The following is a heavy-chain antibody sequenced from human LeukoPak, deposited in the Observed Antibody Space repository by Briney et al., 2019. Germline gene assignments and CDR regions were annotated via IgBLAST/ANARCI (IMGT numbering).Heavy chain of an antibody. J-gene: IGHJ4*02. Sequence: GGSLRLSCAASGFTFSSYGMSWVRQAPGKGLEWVSAISGSGGSTYYADSVKGRFTISRDNSKNTLYLQMNSLRAEDTAVYYCAKALTDYYDSSGYYYVFDYWGQGTLVTVSS. CDR1: GFTFSSYG. CDR3: AKALTDYYDSSGYYYVFDY. V-gene: IGHV3-23*01. CDR2: ISGSGGST. D-gene: IGHD3-22*01.